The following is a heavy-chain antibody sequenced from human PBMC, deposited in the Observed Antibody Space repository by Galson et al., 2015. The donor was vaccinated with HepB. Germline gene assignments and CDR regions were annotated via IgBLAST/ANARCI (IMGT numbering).Heavy chain of an antibody. CDR3: ATDLTDYYGSGSSVLGPQ. J-gene: IGHJ4*02. CDR2: INPSGET. CDR1: GYTFTSYY. V-gene: IGHV1-46*01. D-gene: IGHD3-10*01. Sequence: SVKVSCKASGYTFTSYYMHWVRQAPGQGLEWMGIINPSGETIYAQKFQGRVTMTEDTSTDTAYMELSSLRSEDTAVYYCATDLTDYYGSGSSVLGPQWGQGTLVTVSS.